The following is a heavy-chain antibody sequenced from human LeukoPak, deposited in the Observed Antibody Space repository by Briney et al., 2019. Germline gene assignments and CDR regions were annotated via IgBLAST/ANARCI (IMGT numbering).Heavy chain of an antibody. D-gene: IGHD2-21*02. CDR3: AKEVGGDCLPFHDAFDI. J-gene: IGHJ3*02. CDR2: ISGSGGST. V-gene: IGHV3-23*01. Sequence: GGSLRLSCAASGFTFSSYAMSWVRQAPGKGLEWVSAISGSGGSTYYADFVKGRFTISRDNSKNTLYLQMNSLRAEDTAVYYCAKEVGGDCLPFHDAFDIWGQGTMVTVSS. CDR1: GFTFSSYA.